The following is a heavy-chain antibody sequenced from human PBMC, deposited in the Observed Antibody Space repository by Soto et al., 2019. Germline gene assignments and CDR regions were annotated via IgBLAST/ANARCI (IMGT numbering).Heavy chain of an antibody. J-gene: IGHJ5*02. Sequence: QVQLQESGPGLVKPSQTLSFTCTVSGGSISSGGYYWSWIRQHPGKGLEWIGYIYYSGSTYYNPSLKSRVTISVDTSKNQFSLKLSSVTAADTAVYYCARTFWSGYLNWFDPWGQGTLVTVSS. CDR2: IYYSGST. V-gene: IGHV4-31*03. CDR1: GGSISSGGYY. D-gene: IGHD3-3*01. CDR3: ARTFWSGYLNWFDP.